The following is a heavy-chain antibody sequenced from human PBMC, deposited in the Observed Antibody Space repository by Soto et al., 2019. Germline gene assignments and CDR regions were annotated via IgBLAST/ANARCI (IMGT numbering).Heavy chain of an antibody. CDR1: GGSVSGYY. D-gene: IGHD3-16*02. J-gene: IGHJ4*02. Sequence: SETLSLTCAVSGGSVSGYYWSWIRQPPGKGLEWIAYIYDSGTTNYNPSLKSRVTISTDTSRNQFSLRLSPVTAADTAVYYCARHMPYLWGSNRYYPLDYWGQGTLVTVSS. CDR3: ARHMPYLWGSNRYYPLDY. V-gene: IGHV4-59*02. CDR2: IYDSGTT.